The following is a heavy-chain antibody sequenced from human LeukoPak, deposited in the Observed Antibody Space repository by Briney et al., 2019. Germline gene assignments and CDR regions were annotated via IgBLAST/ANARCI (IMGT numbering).Heavy chain of an antibody. V-gene: IGHV7-4-1*02. J-gene: IGHJ4*02. Sequence: ASVKVSCKASGYTFTSYAMNWVRQAPGQGLEWMGWINTNTGNPTYAQGFTGRFVFSLDTSVSTAYLQISSLKVEDTAVYYCARGRPSGGWFGELSYFDYWGQGTLVTVSS. CDR2: INTNTGNP. D-gene: IGHD3-10*01. CDR3: ARGRPSGGWFGELSYFDY. CDR1: GYTFTSYA.